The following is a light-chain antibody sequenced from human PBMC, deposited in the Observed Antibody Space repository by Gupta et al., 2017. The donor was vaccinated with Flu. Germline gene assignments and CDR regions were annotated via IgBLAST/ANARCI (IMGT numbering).Light chain of an antibody. CDR2: RNN. CDR1: SSNNGSNY. Sequence: QSVLTQPPSASGTPGQRVTISCSGSSSNNGSNYVYWYQQLPGTAPKLLNYRNNQRPSGVPDRFSGSKSGTSASLAISGLRSEDEADYYCAAWDDSLSGYVFGTGTKVTVL. CDR3: AAWDDSLSGYV. V-gene: IGLV1-47*01. J-gene: IGLJ1*01.